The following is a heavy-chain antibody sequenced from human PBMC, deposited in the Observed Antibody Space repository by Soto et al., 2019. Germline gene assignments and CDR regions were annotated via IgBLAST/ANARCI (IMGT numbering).Heavy chain of an antibody. V-gene: IGHV3-30*18. D-gene: IGHD6-6*01. CDR1: GSSLINYD. CDR2: MSYDGSRQ. Sequence: QVQLVESGGGVVQPGRSLRLSCAAYGSSLINYDMHWVRQAPGKGLEWVAVMSYDGSRQFYADSVRGRFSVSRDISERALYLQMSSLRIEDTAIYYCAKGAWYGSSSSSDRWGQGTHVTVSS. J-gene: IGHJ4*02. CDR3: AKGAWYGSSSSSDR.